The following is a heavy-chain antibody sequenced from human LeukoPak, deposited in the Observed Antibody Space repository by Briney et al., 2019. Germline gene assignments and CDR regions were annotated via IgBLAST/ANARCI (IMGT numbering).Heavy chain of an antibody. CDR1: GFTFSKYW. D-gene: IGHD6-19*01. Sequence: PGGSLRLSCAASGFTFSKYWMRWVRQAPGKGLESVSRINTDGTVTTYADSVKGRFTFSRDNADNTMFLQMNSVRDEDTAVYYCATKQWLAPPPDSWGQGTPLTVSS. J-gene: IGHJ4*02. CDR3: ATKQWLAPPPDS. V-gene: IGHV3-74*01. CDR2: INTDGTVT.